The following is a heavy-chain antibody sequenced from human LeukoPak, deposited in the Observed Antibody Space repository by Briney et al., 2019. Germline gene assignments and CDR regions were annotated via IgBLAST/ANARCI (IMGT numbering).Heavy chain of an antibody. CDR1: GFTFSGYG. Sequence: GGSLRLSCAASGFTFSGYGMHWVRQAPDKGLEWVAVIWYDGNNKYYAESVKGRFTTSRDNSKNTLYLQMNSLRAEDTAVYYCARASRRLRTFDYWGQGTLVTVSS. CDR2: IWYDGNNK. V-gene: IGHV3-33*01. CDR3: ARASRRLRTFDY. D-gene: IGHD4-17*01. J-gene: IGHJ4*02.